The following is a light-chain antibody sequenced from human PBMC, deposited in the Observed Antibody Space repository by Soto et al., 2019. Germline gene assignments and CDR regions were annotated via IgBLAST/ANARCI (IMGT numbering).Light chain of an antibody. CDR1: QIVSSN. V-gene: IGKV3-11*01. CDR2: GAS. J-gene: IGKJ1*01. CDR3: QHRSNWPGT. Sequence: EVVVAHSPVTLSLSPGEIATLSCMASQIVSSNLAWYQQKPGQAPSLLIYGASTRATGIPARFSGSGSGTDFTLTISSLGPEDFAVYYCQHRSNWPGTFGQGTKVDIK.